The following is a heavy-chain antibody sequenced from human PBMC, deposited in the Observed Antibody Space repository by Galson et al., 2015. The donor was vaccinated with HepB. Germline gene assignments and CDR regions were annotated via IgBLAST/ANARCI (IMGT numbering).Heavy chain of an antibody. V-gene: IGHV1-2*06. CDR1: GYTFTGYY. D-gene: IGHD1-26*01. CDR2: INPNSGGT. Sequence: QSGAEVKKPGESLKISCKASGYTFTGYYMHWVRQAPGQGLEWMGRINPNSGGTNYAQKFQGRVTMTRDTSISTAYMELSRLRSDDTAAYYCARKNGRGGSYYFDYWGQGTLVTVSS. J-gene: IGHJ4*02. CDR3: ARKNGRGGSYYFDY.